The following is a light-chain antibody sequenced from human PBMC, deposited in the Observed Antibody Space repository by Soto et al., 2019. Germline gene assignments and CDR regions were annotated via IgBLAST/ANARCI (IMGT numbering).Light chain of an antibody. CDR2: DTN. CDR1: TGAVTSGHY. Sequence: QAVVTQEPSLTVSPGGTFTLTCDSSTGAVTSGHYPYWFQQKPGQAPRTLIYDTNNKHSWTPARFSGSLLGGKAALTLSGAQPEDEAEYYCLLFYSGPRVFGGGTKLTVL. V-gene: IGLV7-46*01. CDR3: LLFYSGPRV. J-gene: IGLJ3*02.